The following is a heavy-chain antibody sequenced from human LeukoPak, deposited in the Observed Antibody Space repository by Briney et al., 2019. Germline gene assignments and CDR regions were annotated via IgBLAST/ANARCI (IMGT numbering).Heavy chain of an antibody. CDR3: AKTVESATTY. CDR2: ISSSSSYI. Sequence: GGSLRLSCAASGFTFSSYSMNWVRQAPGKGLEWVSSISSSSSYIYYADSVKGRFTISRDNSRNTLSLQMNSLRAEDTAVYYCAKTVESATTYWGQGTLVTVSS. J-gene: IGHJ4*02. D-gene: IGHD2-2*01. V-gene: IGHV3-21*04. CDR1: GFTFSSYS.